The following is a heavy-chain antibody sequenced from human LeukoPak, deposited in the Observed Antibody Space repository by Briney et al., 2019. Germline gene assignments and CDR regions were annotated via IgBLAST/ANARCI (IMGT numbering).Heavy chain of an antibody. CDR1: GGSFSGYY. CDR3: ARKTYYYVG. Sequence: SETLSLTCAGYGGSFSGYYWSWIRQPPGKGLEWIGEINHSGSTNYNPSLKSRVAISVDTSKNQFSLKLSSVTAADTAVYYCARKTYYYVGWGQGTLVTVSS. V-gene: IGHV4-34*01. D-gene: IGHD3-10*02. CDR2: INHSGST. J-gene: IGHJ4*02.